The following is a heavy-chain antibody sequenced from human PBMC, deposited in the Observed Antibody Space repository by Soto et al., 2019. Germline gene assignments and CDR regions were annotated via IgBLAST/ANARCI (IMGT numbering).Heavy chain of an antibody. Sequence: GGSLRLSCAASGFTFSSYDMHWVRQATGKGLEWVSAIGTAGDTYYPGSVKGRFTISRENAKNSLYLQMNSLRAEDTAVYYCARGDTAMVTYYYGMDVWGQGTTVTVSS. CDR3: ARGDTAMVTYYYGMDV. CDR1: GFTFSSYD. J-gene: IGHJ6*02. CDR2: IGTAGDT. V-gene: IGHV3-13*01. D-gene: IGHD5-18*01.